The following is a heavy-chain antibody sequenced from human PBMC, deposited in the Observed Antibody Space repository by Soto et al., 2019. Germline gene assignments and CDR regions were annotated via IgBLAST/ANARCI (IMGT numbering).Heavy chain of an antibody. V-gene: IGHV4-4*02. CDR2: VHISGHS. CDR1: AGSVRAPDW. CDR3: ARVRQGCSANNCYFDP. Sequence: TSETLSLTCTLSAGSVRAPDWWNWVRQSPDKGLEWIAEVHISGHSNYNPSLRSRVSVSIDSSKNQFYLNLNSVTAADTAIYYCARVRQGCSANNCYFDPWGQGTQVTVSS. J-gene: IGHJ5*01. D-gene: IGHD1-1*01.